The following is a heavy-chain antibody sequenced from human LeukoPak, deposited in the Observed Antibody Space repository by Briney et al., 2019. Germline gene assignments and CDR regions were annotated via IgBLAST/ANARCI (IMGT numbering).Heavy chain of an antibody. CDR2: IYYSGST. CDR1: GGSISSSSYY. CDR3: ARDRGTYYYDSSGFDY. D-gene: IGHD3-22*01. J-gene: IGHJ4*02. Sequence: SETLSLTCTVSGGSISSSSYYWGWIRQPPGKGLEWIGSIYYSGSTYYNPSLKSRVTMSVDTSKNQFSLKLSSVTAADTAVYYCARDRGTYYYDSSGFDYWGQGTLVTVSS. V-gene: IGHV4-39*07.